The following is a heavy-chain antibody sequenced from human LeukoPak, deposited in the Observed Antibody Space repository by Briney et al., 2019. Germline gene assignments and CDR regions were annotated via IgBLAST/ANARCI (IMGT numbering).Heavy chain of an antibody. CDR3: ARGGITGTTLWFDP. J-gene: IGHJ5*02. CDR1: GGSLRSGGYY. CDR2: IYCSGST. Sequence: SETLSLTRTVSGGSLRSGGYYWSWIRQHPGKGLEWIGYIYCSGSTYYNPSLKSRVTISVNTSQNQFSLKLSSVSATDTAVYYCARGGITGTTLWFDPWGQGTLVTASS. V-gene: IGHV4-31*03. D-gene: IGHD1-7*01.